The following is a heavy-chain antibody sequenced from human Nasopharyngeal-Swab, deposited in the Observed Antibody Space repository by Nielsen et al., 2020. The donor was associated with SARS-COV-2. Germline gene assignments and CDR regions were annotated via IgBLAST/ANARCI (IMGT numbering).Heavy chain of an antibody. V-gene: IGHV4-39*01. Sequence: SETLSLTCTVSGGSISSSSYYWGWIRQPPGKGLEWIGSIYYSGSTYHNPSLKSRVTISVDTSKNQFSLKLSSVTAADTAVYYCARALTVLRFLEWSPGYFDYWGQGTLVTVSS. D-gene: IGHD3-3*01. CDR2: IYYSGST. CDR1: GGSISSSSYY. J-gene: IGHJ4*02. CDR3: ARALTVLRFLEWSPGYFDY.